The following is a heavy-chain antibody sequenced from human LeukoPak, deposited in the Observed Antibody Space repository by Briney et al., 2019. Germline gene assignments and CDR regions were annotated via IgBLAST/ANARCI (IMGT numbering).Heavy chain of an antibody. Sequence: GGSLRLSCAASGFTFSSYAMSWVRQAPGKGLEWVSAISGSGGSTYYADSVKGRFTISRDNSKNTLYLQMNSLRAEDTAVYYCAKDRAIAVAGTGGFDYWGQGTLVTVSS. D-gene: IGHD6-19*01. CDR2: ISGSGGST. V-gene: IGHV3-23*01. CDR3: AKDRAIAVAGTGGFDY. J-gene: IGHJ4*02. CDR1: GFTFSSYA.